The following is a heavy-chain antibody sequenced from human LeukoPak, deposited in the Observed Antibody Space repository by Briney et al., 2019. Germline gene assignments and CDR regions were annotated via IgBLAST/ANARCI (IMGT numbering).Heavy chain of an antibody. CDR3: ARLKEGIDY. D-gene: IGHD3-10*01. V-gene: IGHV4-39*01. CDR2: IYYSGNT. Sequence: PSETLSLTCAVSGGSISGSSYFWGWIRQPPGKGLEWIGSIYYSGNTYYNPSLKSRVTISVDTSKSQFSLKLSSVTAADTAVYYCARLKEGIDYWGQGTLVTVSS. CDR1: GGSISGSSYF. J-gene: IGHJ4*02.